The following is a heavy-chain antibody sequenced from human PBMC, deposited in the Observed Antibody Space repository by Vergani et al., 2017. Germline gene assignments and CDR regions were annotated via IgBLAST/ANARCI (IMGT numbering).Heavy chain of an antibody. CDR1: GFKFSDHY. CDR2: ISPGASTV. D-gene: IGHD3-16*01. V-gene: IGHV3-11*04. CDR3: AKKPDYSTTRHYYAMDV. J-gene: IGHJ6*02. Sequence: LEESGGGSVKPGGSLRLSCAASGFKFSDHYMSWSRKAPGKGLEWVSHISPGASTVSYRDSVTGRFTVSRDNDNNSLTLDMTTLRVEDTAVYYCAKKPDYSTTRHYYAMDVWGQGTTVTVSS.